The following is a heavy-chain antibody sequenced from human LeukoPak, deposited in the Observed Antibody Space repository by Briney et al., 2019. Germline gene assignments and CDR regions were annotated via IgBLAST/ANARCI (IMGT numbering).Heavy chain of an antibody. Sequence: GGSLRLSCAASGFTVSSNYMSWVRQAPGKGLEWVSVIYSGGSTYYADSVKGRFTISRDNSKDTVYVQMNSLRPEDTAVYYCARNSDYYDYSPQSVWGQGTLVTVS. CDR3: ARNSDYYDYSPQSV. CDR1: GFTVSSNY. J-gene: IGHJ4*02. V-gene: IGHV3-53*05. CDR2: IYSGGST. D-gene: IGHD3-22*01.